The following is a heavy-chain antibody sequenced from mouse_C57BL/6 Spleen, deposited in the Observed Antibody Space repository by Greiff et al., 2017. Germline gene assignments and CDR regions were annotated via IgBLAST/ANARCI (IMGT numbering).Heavy chain of an antibody. J-gene: IGHJ2*01. CDR2: ISSGGDYI. Sequence: EVMLVESGEGLVKPGGSLKLSCAASGFTFSSYAMSWVRQTPEKRLEWVAYISSGGDYIYYADTVKGRFTISKDNTRNTLYLQMSSLKSEDTAMYYCSRDYYGGFCYWGQGTTLTVSS. CDR1: GFTFSSYA. V-gene: IGHV5-9-1*02. D-gene: IGHD1-1*02. CDR3: SRDYYGGFCY.